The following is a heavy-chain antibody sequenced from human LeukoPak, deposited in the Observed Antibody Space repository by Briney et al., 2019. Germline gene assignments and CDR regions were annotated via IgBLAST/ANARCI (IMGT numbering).Heavy chain of an antibody. CDR2: ITRSGSNL. CDR1: GFTSTSSD. J-gene: IGHJ4*02. CDR3: ARNFDS. Sequence: GGSLRLSCVASGFTSTSSDFNWIRQAPGKGLEWLSTITRSGSNLYYADSVKGRFTTSRDDAKDSVYLQMESLRVEDTAIYYCARNFDSWGQGTLVTVSS. V-gene: IGHV3-21*01.